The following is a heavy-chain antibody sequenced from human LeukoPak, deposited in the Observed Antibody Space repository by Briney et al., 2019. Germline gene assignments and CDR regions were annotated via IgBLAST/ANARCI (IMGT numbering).Heavy chain of an antibody. Sequence: GASVKVSCKTSGYTFTTYSISWVRQAPGQGLEWMGWINPDSGGTNYAQKFQGRVTMTRDTSISTAYMELSRLRSDDTAVYYCARAPRFPPKCQDCGGDRDYWGQGTLVTVSS. J-gene: IGHJ4*02. CDR2: INPDSGGT. CDR1: GYTFTTYS. V-gene: IGHV1-2*02. D-gene: IGHD2-21*01. CDR3: ARAPRFPPKCQDCGGDRDY.